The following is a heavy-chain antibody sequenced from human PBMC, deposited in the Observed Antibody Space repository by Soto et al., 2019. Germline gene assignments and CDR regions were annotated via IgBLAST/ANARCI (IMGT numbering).Heavy chain of an antibody. J-gene: IGHJ4*02. CDR2: ISAYNGNT. Sequence: QVQLVQSGAEVKKPGASVKVSCKASGYTFTNYGINWVRQAPGQGLEWMGWISAYNGNTNYAQNLQGRGTMTTDTSTSTAYMELRSLRSDETAVYYCARRRDGYNPSHWGQGTLVTVSS. CDR3: ARRRDGYNPSH. D-gene: IGHD5-12*01. CDR1: GYTFTNYG. V-gene: IGHV1-18*01.